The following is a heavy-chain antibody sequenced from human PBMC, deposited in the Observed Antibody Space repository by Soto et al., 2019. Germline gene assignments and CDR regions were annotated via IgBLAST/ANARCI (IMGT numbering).Heavy chain of an antibody. CDR2: ISYDGSNK. CDR3: ARVWQRNRGNDIVVVPAATYYYYYGMDV. Sequence: GGSLRLSCAASGFTFSSYAMHWVRQAPGKGLEWVAVISYDGSNKYYADSVKGRFTISRDNSKNTLYLQMNSLRAEDTAVYYCARVWQRNRGNDIVVVPAATYYYYYGMDVWGQGTTVTVSS. V-gene: IGHV3-30*04. CDR1: GFTFSSYA. J-gene: IGHJ6*02. D-gene: IGHD2-2*01.